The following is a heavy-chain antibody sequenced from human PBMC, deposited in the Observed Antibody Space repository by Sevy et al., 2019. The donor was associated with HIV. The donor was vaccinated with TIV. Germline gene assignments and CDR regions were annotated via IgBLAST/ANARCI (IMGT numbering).Heavy chain of an antibody. CDR3: AKNRAAVGTGGFDY. D-gene: IGHD6-13*01. CDR2: IQYDGRNT. Sequence: GGSLRLSCTTSGFTFSYSGMHWVRQAPGKGLEWVTFIQYDGRNTHYADSVKGRFTISRDNSKNTLYLQMNSLRGDHTAVYYCAKNRAAVGTGGFDYWGQGALVTVSS. J-gene: IGHJ4*02. CDR1: GFTFSYSG. V-gene: IGHV3-30*02.